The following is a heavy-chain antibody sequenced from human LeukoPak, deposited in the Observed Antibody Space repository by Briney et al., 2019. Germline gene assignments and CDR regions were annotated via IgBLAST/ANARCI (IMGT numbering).Heavy chain of an antibody. Sequence: SVKVSCKASGGTFSSYAISWVRQAPGQGLEWMGGIIPIFGTANYAQKFQGRVTMTTDTSTSTAYMELRSLRSDDTAVYYCARGGQAKYYYYYYYMDVWGKGTTVTVSS. CDR1: GGTFSSYA. J-gene: IGHJ6*03. D-gene: IGHD4/OR15-4a*01. CDR2: IIPIFGTA. CDR3: ARGGQAKYYYYYYYMDV. V-gene: IGHV1-69*05.